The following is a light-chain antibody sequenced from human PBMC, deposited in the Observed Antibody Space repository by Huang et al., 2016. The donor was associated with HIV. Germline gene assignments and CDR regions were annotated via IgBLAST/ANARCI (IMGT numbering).Light chain of an antibody. J-gene: IGKJ2*01. Sequence: IVMTQSPVILSVSPGERATLSCRASQNVHTNVAWYQQRPGQAPRLLMSGASTRATGGPARFTGGGSGTYFTLTITSMQSEDFAIYYCQQYDVWPPRHTFGQGTKLEIK. V-gene: IGKV3-15*01. CDR3: QQYDVWPPRHT. CDR1: QNVHTN. CDR2: GAS.